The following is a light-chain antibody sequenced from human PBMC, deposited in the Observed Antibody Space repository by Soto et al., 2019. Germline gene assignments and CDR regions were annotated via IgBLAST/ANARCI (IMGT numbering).Light chain of an antibody. CDR1: SSDIGTFTL. CDR2: EGT. CDR3: CSYAASGTVV. Sequence: QSALTQPASVSGSPGQSITISCTGTSSDIGTFTLVSWFQHHPDKAPRLILYEGTKRPSGVSTRFSGSKSANTASLTVSGLQAEDEGDYYCCSYAASGTVVFGGGTKLTVL. V-gene: IGLV2-23*01. J-gene: IGLJ3*02.